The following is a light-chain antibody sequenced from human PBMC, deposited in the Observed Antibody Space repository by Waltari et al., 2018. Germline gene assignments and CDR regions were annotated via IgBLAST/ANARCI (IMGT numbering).Light chain of an antibody. Sequence: QLVLTQSPSASASLGASVKLTCTLSSGHSNYAIAWHQQQPEKGPRYLMKLNSDGTHNKGAGIPDRFSGSSSGAERYLTISSLQCGDEADYYCQTWGTGIRVFGGGTKLTVL. J-gene: IGLJ3*02. CDR2: LNSDGTH. CDR3: QTWGTGIRV. CDR1: SGHSNYA. V-gene: IGLV4-69*01.